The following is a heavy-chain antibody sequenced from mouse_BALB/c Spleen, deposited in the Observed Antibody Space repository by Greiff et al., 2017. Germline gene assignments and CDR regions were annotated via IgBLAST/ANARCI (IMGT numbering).Heavy chain of an antibody. CDR3: ARGDLHFDV. CDR1: GYAFSSSW. J-gene: IGHJ1*01. Sequence: QVQPQQSGPELVKPGASVKISCKASGYAFSSSWMNWVKQRPGQGLEWIGRIYPGDGDTNYNGKFKGKATLTADKSSSTAYMQLSSLTSVDSAVYFCARGDLHFDVWGAGTTVTVSS. CDR2: IYPGDGDT. V-gene: IGHV1-82*01.